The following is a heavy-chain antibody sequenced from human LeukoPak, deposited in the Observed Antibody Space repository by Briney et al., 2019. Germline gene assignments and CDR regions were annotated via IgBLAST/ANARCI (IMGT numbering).Heavy chain of an antibody. CDR3: AKERDSSGYFDY. J-gene: IGHJ4*02. D-gene: IGHD3-22*01. Sequence: GRSLRLSCAASGFTFSSYAMSWVRQAPGKRRESFSAISGSGGGTYHADSVKGRFTISRDNSKKVLYLQMNSLRVEDTALYYCAKERDSSGYFDYWGQGTLVTASS. CDR1: GFTFSSYA. V-gene: IGHV3-23*01. CDR2: ISGSGGGT.